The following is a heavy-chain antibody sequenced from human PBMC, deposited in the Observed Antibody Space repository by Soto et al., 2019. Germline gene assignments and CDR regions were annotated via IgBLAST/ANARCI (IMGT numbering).Heavy chain of an antibody. D-gene: IGHD6-19*01. CDR1: GFTFSSYA. J-gene: IGHJ5*02. CDR3: AKGGAVAGLLLDWFDP. V-gene: IGHV3-23*01. CDR2: ISGSGGST. Sequence: GGSLRLSCAASGFTFSSYAMSWVRQAPGKGLEWVSAISGSGGSTYYADSVKGRFTISRDNSKNTLYLQMNSLRAEDTAVYYCAKGGAVAGLLLDWFDPWGQGTLVTVSS.